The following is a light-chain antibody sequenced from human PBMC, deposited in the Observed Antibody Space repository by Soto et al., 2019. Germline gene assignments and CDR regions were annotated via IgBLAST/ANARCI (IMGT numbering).Light chain of an antibody. CDR2: SNN. CDR1: SSNIGGYT. V-gene: IGLV1-44*01. Sequence: QSVLAQPPSASGTPGQRVTISCSGSSSNIGGYTVNWYQQLPGTAPKLLIHSNNQRPSGVPDRFSGSKSGTSASLAISGLQSEDEADYYCAAWDDSLDGYVFGPGTKLTVL. J-gene: IGLJ1*01. CDR3: AAWDDSLDGYV.